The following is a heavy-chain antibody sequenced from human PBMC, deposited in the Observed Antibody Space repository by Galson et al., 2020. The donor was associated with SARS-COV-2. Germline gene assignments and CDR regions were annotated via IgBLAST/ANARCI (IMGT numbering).Heavy chain of an antibody. D-gene: IGHD3-3*01. CDR1: GYSLTSYW. V-gene: IGHV5-51*01. J-gene: IGHJ6*03. CDR3: ARGGGFLGWFKSHDYYYYVDV. CDR2: IYPGDSDT. Sequence: HGESLKISCQGSGYSLTSYWIYWVRQMPGKGLEWMGIIYPGDSDTRHTPSFQGQVTISADNPNSPAYQQWSSLKASDTAMYYCARGGGFLGWFKSHDYYYYVDVWGKGTTVTVSS.